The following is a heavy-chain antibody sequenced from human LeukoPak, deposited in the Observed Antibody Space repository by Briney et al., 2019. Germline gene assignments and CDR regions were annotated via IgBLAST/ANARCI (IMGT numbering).Heavy chain of an antibody. Sequence: GGSLRLSCAASGFTFSSYAMSWVRQAPGKGLEWVSAISGSGGSTYYADSVKGRFTISRDNSKNTLYLQMNSLGAEDTAVYYCAKDCGGDYGDYYFDYWGQGTLVTVSS. CDR3: AKDCGGDYGDYYFDY. CDR2: ISGSGGST. J-gene: IGHJ4*02. CDR1: GFTFSSYA. D-gene: IGHD4-17*01. V-gene: IGHV3-23*01.